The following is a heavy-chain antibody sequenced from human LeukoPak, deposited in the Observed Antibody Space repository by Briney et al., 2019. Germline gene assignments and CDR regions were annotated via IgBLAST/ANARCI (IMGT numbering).Heavy chain of an antibody. D-gene: IGHD2-2*01. CDR3: ARAKVYCSSTSCPQHWFDP. V-gene: IGHV1-69*04. Sequence: SVKVSCKASGGTFSSYAISWVRQAPGQGLEWMGRIIPIFGIANYAQKFQGRVTITADKSMSTAYMELSSLRSGDTAVYYCARAKVYCSSTSCPQHWFDPWGQGTLVTVSS. CDR1: GGTFSSYA. J-gene: IGHJ5*02. CDR2: IIPIFGIA.